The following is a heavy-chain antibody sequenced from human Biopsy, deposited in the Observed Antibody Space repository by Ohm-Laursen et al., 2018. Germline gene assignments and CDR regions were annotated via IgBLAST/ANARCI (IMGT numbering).Heavy chain of an antibody. CDR2: FAPENGRI. V-gene: IGHV1-24*01. Sequence: ASVKVSCKVSGYSVTELSMHWVRQAPGQGLEWMGGFAPENGRIVYSQKFQGRVTLTTDTSTSTIHMELRSLRSDDTAVYYCARLLQTDGDGFWSGYYDYWGQGTLVTVSS. D-gene: IGHD3-3*01. CDR3: ARLLQTDGDGFWSGYYDY. CDR1: GYSVTELS. J-gene: IGHJ4*02.